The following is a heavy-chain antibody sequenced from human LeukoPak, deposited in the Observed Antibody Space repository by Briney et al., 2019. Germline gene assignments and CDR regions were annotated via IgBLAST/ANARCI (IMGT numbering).Heavy chain of an antibody. V-gene: IGHV3-33*01. J-gene: IGHJ4*02. D-gene: IGHD5-24*01. CDR2: IWYDGSNK. CDR1: GFTFSSYG. Sequence: GGSLRLSCAASGFTFSSYGMHWVRQAPGKGLEWVAIIWYDGSNKYYADSVKGRFTISRDNSKNTLYLQMNSLRAEDTAVYYCARDREVATIHYYFDYWGQGTLVTVSS. CDR3: ARDREVATIHYYFDY.